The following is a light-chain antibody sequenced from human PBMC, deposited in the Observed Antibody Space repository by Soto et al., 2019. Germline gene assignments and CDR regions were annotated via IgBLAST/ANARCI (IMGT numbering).Light chain of an antibody. CDR1: QSVDIY. CDR2: DAS. V-gene: IGKV3-11*01. J-gene: IGKJ4*01. CDR3: QQRSNWPPFT. Sequence: EIVLTQSPVTLSLSPGERATLSCRASQSVDIYLAWYRQIPGQAPRLLIYDASNRATGIPARFSGSGSGTDFTLTISSLEPEDFAVYYCQQRSNWPPFTFGGGTKVDIK.